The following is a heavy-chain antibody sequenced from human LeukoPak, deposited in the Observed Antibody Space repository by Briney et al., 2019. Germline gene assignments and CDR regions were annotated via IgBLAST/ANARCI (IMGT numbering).Heavy chain of an antibody. CDR2: INPSGGST. Sequence: GASVKVSCKASGYTFTSYYMQWVRQAPGQGLEWVGIINPSGGSTSYAQNFQGRVTMTTDTSTSTAYMELRSLRSDDTAVYYCARVRPAAMIGWYYYYGMDVWGQGTTVTVSS. J-gene: IGHJ6*02. V-gene: IGHV1-46*01. CDR3: ARVRPAAMIGWYYYYGMDV. D-gene: IGHD2-2*01. CDR1: GYTFTSYY.